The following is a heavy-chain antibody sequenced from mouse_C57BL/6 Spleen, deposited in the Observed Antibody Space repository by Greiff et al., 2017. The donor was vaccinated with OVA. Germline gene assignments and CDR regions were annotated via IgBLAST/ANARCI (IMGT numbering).Heavy chain of an antibody. CDR1: GFSLTSYG. J-gene: IGHJ4*01. D-gene: IGHD2-4*01. V-gene: IGHV2-2*01. CDR2: IWSGGST. CDR3: YREPRYYDYPYAMDY. Sequence: VQLQQSGPGLVQPSQSLSITCTASGFSLTSYGVHWVRQSPGKGLEWLAVIWSGGSTDYNAAFISRLSIIKDNSKSQVFFKMNSLQADDTAIYSWYREPRYYDYPYAMDYWGQGTSVTVSS.